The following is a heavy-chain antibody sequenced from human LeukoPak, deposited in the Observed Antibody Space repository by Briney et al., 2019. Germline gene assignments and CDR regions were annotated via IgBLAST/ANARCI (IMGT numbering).Heavy chain of an antibody. CDR2: INPNSGGT. CDR1: GYTFTGYY. CDR3: ARGPDYYDSSGYYYRPETNFDY. J-gene: IGHJ4*02. D-gene: IGHD3-22*01. V-gene: IGHV1-2*02. Sequence: GASVKVSCKASGYTFTGYYMHWVRQAPGQGLEWMGWINPNSGGTNYAQKFQGRVTMTRDTSISTAYMGLSRLRSDDTAVYYCARGPDYYDSSGYYYRPETNFDYWGQGTLVTVSS.